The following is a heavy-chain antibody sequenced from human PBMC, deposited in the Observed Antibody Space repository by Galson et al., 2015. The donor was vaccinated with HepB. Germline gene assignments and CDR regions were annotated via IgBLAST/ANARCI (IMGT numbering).Heavy chain of an antibody. CDR3: TRGDCSSTSCYFRGVDV. CDR1: GFTFGDYA. J-gene: IGHJ6*02. CDR2: IRSKAYGGTT. D-gene: IGHD2-2*01. V-gene: IGHV3-49*03. Sequence: SLRLSCAASGFTFGDYAMSWFRQAPGKGLEWVGFIRSKAYGGTTEYAASVKGRFTISRDDSKSIAYLQMNSLKTEDTAVYYCTRGDCSSTSCYFRGVDVWGQGTTVTVSS.